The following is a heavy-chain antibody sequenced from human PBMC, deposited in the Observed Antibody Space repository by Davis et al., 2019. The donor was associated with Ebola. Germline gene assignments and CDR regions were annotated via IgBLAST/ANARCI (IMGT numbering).Heavy chain of an antibody. D-gene: IGHD3-16*01. Sequence: PGGSLRLSCAASGFSFTTYTMNWVRQAPGKGLEWVSSITSTSSYINYADSVTGRFTISRDNAKNSLYLQMNSLRAEDTAVYYCARDGGMGKRAFDIWGQGTAVTVSS. V-gene: IGHV3-21*01. CDR1: GFSFTTYT. CDR2: ITSTSSYI. J-gene: IGHJ3*02. CDR3: ARDGGMGKRAFDI.